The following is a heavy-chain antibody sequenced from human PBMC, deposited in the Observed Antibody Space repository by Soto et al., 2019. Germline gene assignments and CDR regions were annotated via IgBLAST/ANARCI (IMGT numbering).Heavy chain of an antibody. CDR1: GGTFSSYA. V-gene: IGHV1-69*01. J-gene: IGHJ4*02. D-gene: IGHD5-12*01. Sequence: QVQLVQSGAEVKKPGSSVKVSCKASGGTFSSYAISWVRQAPGQGLAWMGGISPIFGTANYAQKFQGRVTITADESTSTAYMELSSLRSEDTAVYYCARKPTFGYNLFDYWGQGTLVTVSS. CDR3: ARKPTFGYNLFDY. CDR2: ISPIFGTA.